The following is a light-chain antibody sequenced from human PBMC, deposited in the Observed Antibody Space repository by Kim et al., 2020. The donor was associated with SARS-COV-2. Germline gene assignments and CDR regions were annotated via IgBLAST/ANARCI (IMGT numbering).Light chain of an antibody. J-gene: IGLJ2*01. V-gene: IGLV2-8*01. CDR3: SSYAGRQNLV. Sequence: GQAVTIACTGTSSDIGGYSFVAWYQQHPGKAPKVMIYVVNKRPSGRHDRFSGSKSGNTASQTDSELQAEDEADYYCSSYAGRQNLVFGGGTQLTVL. CDR1: SSDIGGYSF. CDR2: VVN.